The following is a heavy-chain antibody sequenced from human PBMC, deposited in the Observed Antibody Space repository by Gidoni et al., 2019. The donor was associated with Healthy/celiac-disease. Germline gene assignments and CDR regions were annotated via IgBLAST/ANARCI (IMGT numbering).Heavy chain of an antibody. V-gene: IGHV1-3*01. CDR1: GYTFTSYA. D-gene: IGHD6-6*01. CDR2: INAGNGNP. Sequence: QVQLVQSGAEVKKPGASVKVSCKASGYTFTSYAMHWVRQAPGQRLEWMGWINAGNGNPKYSQKFQGRVTMTRETSASTAYMELSSLRAEDTAVYYCARGHSSSSLDWFDPWGQGTLVTVSS. CDR3: ARGHSSSSLDWFDP. J-gene: IGHJ5*02.